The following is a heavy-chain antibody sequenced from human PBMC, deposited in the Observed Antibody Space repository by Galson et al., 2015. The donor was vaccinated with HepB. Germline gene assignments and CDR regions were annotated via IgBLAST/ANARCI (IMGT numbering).Heavy chain of an antibody. V-gene: IGHV1-69*02. J-gene: IGHJ4*02. CDR3: ARGSEGYYGSGCYFF. Sequence: SVKVSCKASGGTFSSYTISWVRQAPGQGLEWMGRIIPILGIANYAQKFQGRVTITADKSTSTAYMELSSLRSEDTAVYYCARGSEGYYGSGCYFFWGQGTLVTVSS. D-gene: IGHD3-10*01. CDR1: GGTFSSYT. CDR2: IIPILGIA.